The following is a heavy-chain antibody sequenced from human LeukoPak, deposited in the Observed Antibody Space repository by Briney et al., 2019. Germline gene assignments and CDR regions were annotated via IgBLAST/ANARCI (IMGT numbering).Heavy chain of an antibody. V-gene: IGHV3-7*01. CDR1: GFTFSNYW. CDR3: ARDGPWFGEFFDY. D-gene: IGHD3-10*01. J-gene: IGHJ4*02. Sequence: GSLRLSCAASGFTFSNYWLSWVRQAPGRGLEGVANMKQDGSEKNYMDSVKGRFTISRDNAKNSLYLQMNSLRGEDAAVYYCARDGPWFGEFFDYWGQGTLVTVSS. CDR2: MKQDGSEK.